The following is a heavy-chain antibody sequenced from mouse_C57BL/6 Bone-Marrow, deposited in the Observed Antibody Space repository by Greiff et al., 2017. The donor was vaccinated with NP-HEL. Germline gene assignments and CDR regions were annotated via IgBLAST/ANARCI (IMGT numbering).Heavy chain of an antibody. CDR3: ARGPLTTVVPFDY. J-gene: IGHJ2*01. D-gene: IGHD1-1*01. CDR1: GYTFTSYG. V-gene: IGHV1-81*01. Sequence: VQLQQSGAELARPGASVKLSCKASGYTFTSYGISWVKQRTGQGLEWIGEIYPRSGNTYYNEKFKGKATLTADKSSSTAYMERRSLTSEDSAVYFCARGPLTTVVPFDYWGQGTTLTVSS. CDR2: IYPRSGNT.